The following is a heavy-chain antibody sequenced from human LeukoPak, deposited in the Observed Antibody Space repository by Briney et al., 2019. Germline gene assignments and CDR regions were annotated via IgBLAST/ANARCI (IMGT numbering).Heavy chain of an antibody. Sequence: PGGSLRLSCAASGFTFSGHAMSWVRQAPGKGLEWVSAISGSGVSTYYTDSVKGRFTISRDNSKNTLYLQMNSLRAEDTAVYYCAKGFGDYVDYWGQGTLVTVSS. J-gene: IGHJ4*02. CDR2: ISGSGVST. V-gene: IGHV3-23*01. D-gene: IGHD3-10*01. CDR3: AKGFGDYVDY. CDR1: GFTFSGHA.